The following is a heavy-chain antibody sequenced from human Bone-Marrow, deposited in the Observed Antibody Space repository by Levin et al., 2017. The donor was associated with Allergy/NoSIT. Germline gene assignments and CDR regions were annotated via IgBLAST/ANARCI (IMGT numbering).Heavy chain of an antibody. CDR2: IYYSRST. V-gene: IGHV4-59*01. J-gene: IGHJ5*02. Sequence: ASETLSLTCTVSGGSISSYYWSWIRQPPGKGLEWIGYIYYSRSTNYNPSLKSRVTISVDTSKNQFSLKLSSVTAADTAVYYCARSQHYDILTGTNWFDPWGQGTLVTVSS. CDR3: ARSQHYDILTGTNWFDP. CDR1: GGSISSYY. D-gene: IGHD3-9*01.